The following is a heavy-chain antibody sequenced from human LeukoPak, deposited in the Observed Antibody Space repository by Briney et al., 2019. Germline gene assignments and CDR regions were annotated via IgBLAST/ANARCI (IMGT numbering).Heavy chain of an antibody. CDR1: GGSFSGYY. Sequence: SETLSLTCAVYGGSFSGYYWSWIRQPPGKGLEWIGEINHSGSTNYNPSLKSRVTISVDTSKNQFSLKLSSVTAADTAVYYCARVRSMITFGGVIVMRYYYYYMDVWGKGTTVTVSS. V-gene: IGHV4-34*01. D-gene: IGHD3-16*02. J-gene: IGHJ6*03. CDR2: INHSGST. CDR3: ARVRSMITFGGVIVMRYYYYYMDV.